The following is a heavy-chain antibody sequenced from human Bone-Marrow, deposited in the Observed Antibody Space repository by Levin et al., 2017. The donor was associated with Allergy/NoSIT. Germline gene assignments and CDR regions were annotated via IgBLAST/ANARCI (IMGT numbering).Heavy chain of an antibody. CDR1: GGTFSNYP. CDR2: IIPILGIA. V-gene: IGHV1-69*02. J-gene: IGHJ4*02. CDR3: ASWTDDSSGYFDY. D-gene: IGHD3-22*01. Sequence: ASVKVSCKASGGTFSNYPISWVRQAPGQGLEWMGRIIPILGIANYAQKFQGRVTITADKSTSTAYMELSSLRSEDTAVYYCASWTDDSSGYFDYWGQGTLVTVSS.